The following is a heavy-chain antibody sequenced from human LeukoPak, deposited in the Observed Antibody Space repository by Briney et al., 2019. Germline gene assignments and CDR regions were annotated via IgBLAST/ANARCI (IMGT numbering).Heavy chain of an antibody. CDR3: ARLWFGELLDY. J-gene: IGHJ4*02. Sequence: SETLSLTCTVSGGSISSYYWSWIRQPPGKGLEWIGYIYYSGSTNYNPSLKSRVTISVDTSKNQFSLKLSSVTAADTAVYYCARLWFGELLDYWGQGTLVTVSS. CDR1: GGSISSYY. D-gene: IGHD3-10*01. V-gene: IGHV4-59*01. CDR2: IYYSGST.